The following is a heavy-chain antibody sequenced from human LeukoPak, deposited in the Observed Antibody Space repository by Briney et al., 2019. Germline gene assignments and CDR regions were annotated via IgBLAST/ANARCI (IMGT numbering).Heavy chain of an antibody. D-gene: IGHD3-10*01. CDR3: ARGGLGSRSAYYFDY. Sequence: PSETLSLTCAVSDYSISSGYYWGWIRQPPGKGLEWIGNIYHSGSTYYNPSLKSRVTISADTSKNQFSLKLSSVTAADTAVYYCARGGLGSRSAYYFDYWGQGTLVTVSS. J-gene: IGHJ4*02. CDR1: DYSISSGYY. V-gene: IGHV4-38-2*01. CDR2: IYHSGST.